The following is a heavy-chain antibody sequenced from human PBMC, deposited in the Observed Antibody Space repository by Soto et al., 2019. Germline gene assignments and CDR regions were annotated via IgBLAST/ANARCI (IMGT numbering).Heavy chain of an antibody. CDR1: GGTFSSYA. J-gene: IGHJ6*02. CDR2: IIPIFGTA. CDR3: ARDKGTVSADRYPYCGMDV. Sequence: ASVKVSCKASGGTFSSYAISWVRQAPGQGLEWMGGIIPIFGTANYAQKFQGRVTITADKSTSTAYMELSSLRSEDTAVYYCARDKGTVSADRYPYCGMDVCGQATTVTVS. V-gene: IGHV1-69*06. D-gene: IGHD1-7*01.